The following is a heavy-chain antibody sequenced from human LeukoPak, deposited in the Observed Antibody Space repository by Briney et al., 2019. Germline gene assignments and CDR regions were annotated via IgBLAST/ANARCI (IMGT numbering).Heavy chain of an antibody. D-gene: IGHD6-13*01. Sequence: ASVTVSCKTSGYMVSDYYMHWARQPPGQGLEWLGWLRGDNGDTDSPQKFKGRVTMTRDTATNTAYMQLSRLTYDDTAMYFCARVRGSSCDYWGQGTLVTVSS. V-gene: IGHV1-2*02. CDR3: ARVRGSSCDY. CDR2: LRGDNGDT. CDR1: GYMVSDYY. J-gene: IGHJ4*02.